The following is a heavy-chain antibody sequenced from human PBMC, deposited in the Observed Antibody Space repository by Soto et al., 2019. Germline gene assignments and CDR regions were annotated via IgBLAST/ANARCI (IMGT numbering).Heavy chain of an antibody. J-gene: IGHJ5*02. CDR1: GFSLSTSGVG. CDR3: AHEQPSEYCSSTSCYSRINWFDP. Sequence: ESGPTLVNPTQTLTLTFTFSGFSLSTSGVGVGWIRQPPGKALEWLALIYWDDDKRYSPSLKSRLTITKDTSKNQVVLTMTNMDPVDTATYYCAHEQPSEYCSSTSCYSRINWFDPWGQGTLVTVSS. CDR2: IYWDDDK. D-gene: IGHD2-2*01. V-gene: IGHV2-5*02.